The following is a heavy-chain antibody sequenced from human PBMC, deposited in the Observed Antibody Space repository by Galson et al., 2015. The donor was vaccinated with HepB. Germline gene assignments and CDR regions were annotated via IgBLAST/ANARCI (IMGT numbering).Heavy chain of an antibody. Sequence: TVSGGSISSGDYYWSWIRQPPGKGLEWIGYIYYSGSTYYNPSLKSRVTISVDTSKNQFSLKLSSVTAADTAVYYCARVGRRGHWFDPWGQGTLVTVSS. D-gene: IGHD3-10*01. CDR1: GGSISSGDYY. CDR2: IYYSGST. J-gene: IGHJ5*02. V-gene: IGHV4-30-4*01. CDR3: ARVGRRGHWFDP.